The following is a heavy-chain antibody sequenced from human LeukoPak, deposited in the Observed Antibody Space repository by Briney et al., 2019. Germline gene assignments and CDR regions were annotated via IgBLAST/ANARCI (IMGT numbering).Heavy chain of an antibody. D-gene: IGHD3-10*01. Sequence: PSETLSLTCTVSGGSISSSSYYWSWIRQPPGKGLEWIGCIYYSGSTNYNPSLKSRVTISVDTSKNQFSLKLSSVTAADTAVYYCARIRVLWPTQHYYYYGMDVWGQGTTVTVSS. CDR2: IYYSGST. J-gene: IGHJ6*02. V-gene: IGHV4-61*05. CDR1: GGSISSSSYY. CDR3: ARIRVLWPTQHYYYYGMDV.